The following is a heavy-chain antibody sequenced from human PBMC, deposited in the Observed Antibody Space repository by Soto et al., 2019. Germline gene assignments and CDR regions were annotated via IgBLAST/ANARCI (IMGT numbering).Heavy chain of an antibody. J-gene: IGHJ5*02. CDR2: IFSSGST. CDR3: ARDQGVVVTAVNWFDH. D-gene: IGHD2-21*02. CDR1: GGSITDYP. Sequence: SVTLSLTCTVSGGSITDYPWVWIRQPAGKGLEWIGRIFSSGSTNYNPSLKGRITMSLDTSKNQFSLKLNSASATDTAVYFCARDQGVVVTAVNWFDHWGEGILVTVSS. V-gene: IGHV4-4*07.